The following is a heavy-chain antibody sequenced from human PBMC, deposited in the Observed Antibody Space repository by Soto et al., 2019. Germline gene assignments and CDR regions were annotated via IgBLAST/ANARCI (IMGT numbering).Heavy chain of an antibody. CDR2: MSARGGRS. Sequence: EVQLLESGGGLVQPGGSLRLSCAAAGFSFSSYAMVWVRQAPGKGLEWVSVMSARGGRSYFADTVKGRFTISRDNSKNVLSLEMNSLRAEDTAIYFCAKGSIEYSASVDNWGQGSLVLVSS. D-gene: IGHD5-12*01. CDR3: AKGSIEYSASVDN. J-gene: IGHJ4*02. V-gene: IGHV3-23*01. CDR1: GFSFSSYA.